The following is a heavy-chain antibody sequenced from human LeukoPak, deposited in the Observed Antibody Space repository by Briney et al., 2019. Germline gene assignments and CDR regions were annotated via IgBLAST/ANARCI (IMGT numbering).Heavy chain of an antibody. V-gene: IGHV3-30-3*01. CDR1: GFTLSSYA. Sequence: GGSLRLSCAASGFTLSSYAMHWVRQAPGKGLGWVAVISYDGSNKYYADSVKGRFTISRDNSKNTLYLHMNSLRAEDTAVYYCARDPDIVVVPAAMRFDYWGQGTLVTVSS. CDR2: ISYDGSNK. J-gene: IGHJ4*02. D-gene: IGHD2-2*01. CDR3: ARDPDIVVVPAAMRFDY.